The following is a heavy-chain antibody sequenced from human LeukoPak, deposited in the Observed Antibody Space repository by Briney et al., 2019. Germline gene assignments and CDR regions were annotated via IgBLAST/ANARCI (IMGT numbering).Heavy chain of an antibody. Sequence: GGSLRLSCAASGFTFSSYAMSWVRQAPGKGLEWVSAISGSGGSTYYADSVKGRFTISRDNSKNTLYLQMNSLRAEDTAVYYCANQMDPRQCELPNYFDYWGQGTLVTVSS. CDR3: ANQMDPRQCELPNYFDY. V-gene: IGHV3-23*01. CDR1: GFTFSSYA. D-gene: IGHD1-26*01. CDR2: ISGSGGST. J-gene: IGHJ4*02.